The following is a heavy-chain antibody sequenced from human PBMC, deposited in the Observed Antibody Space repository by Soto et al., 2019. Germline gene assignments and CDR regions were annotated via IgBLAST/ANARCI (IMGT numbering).Heavy chain of an antibody. J-gene: IGHJ4*02. CDR1: GFTFSSYE. V-gene: IGHV3-48*03. Sequence: GGSLRLSCAASGFTFSSYEMNWFRQAPGKGLEWVSYISSSGSTIYYADSVKGRFTISRDNAKNSLYLQMNSLRAEDTAVYYCASISSSWPFDYWGQGTLVTVSS. CDR3: ASISSSWPFDY. CDR2: ISSSGSTI. D-gene: IGHD6-13*01.